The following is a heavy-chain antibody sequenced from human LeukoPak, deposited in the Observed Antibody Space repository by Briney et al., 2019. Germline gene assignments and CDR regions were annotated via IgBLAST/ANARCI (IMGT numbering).Heavy chain of an antibody. CDR2: ISSNGGST. CDR1: GFTFSSYE. J-gene: IGHJ4*02. Sequence: SGGSLRLSCAASGFTFSSYEMNWVRQAPGKGLEYVSAISSNGGSTYYANSVKGRFTISRDNSKNTLYLQMGSLRAEDMAVYYCARVVDYYDSSGYSAFFDYWGQGTLVTVSS. V-gene: IGHV3-64*01. CDR3: ARVVDYYDSSGYSAFFDY. D-gene: IGHD3-22*01.